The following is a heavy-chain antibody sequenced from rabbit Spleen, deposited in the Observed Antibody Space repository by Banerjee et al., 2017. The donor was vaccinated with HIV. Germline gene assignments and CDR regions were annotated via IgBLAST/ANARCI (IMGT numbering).Heavy chain of an antibody. CDR2: INAVTGKA. Sequence: QEQLVESGGGLVKPEGTLKLSCTASGFSFSNKAVMCWVRQAPGKGLEWIACINAVTGKAVYASWAKGRFTFSKTSSTTVTLQVTSLTAADTATYFCARSTYGYDDYADLYYAAMDLWGPGTLVTVS. CDR1: GFSFSNKAV. CDR3: ARSTYGYDDYADLYYAAMDL. V-gene: IGHV1S45*01. J-gene: IGHJ6*01. D-gene: IGHD6-1*01.